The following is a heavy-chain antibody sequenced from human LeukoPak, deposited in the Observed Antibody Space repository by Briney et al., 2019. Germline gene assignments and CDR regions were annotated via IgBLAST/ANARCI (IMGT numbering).Heavy chain of an antibody. J-gene: IGHJ6*03. CDR1: GGSISSSSYY. V-gene: IGHV4-39*01. CDR3: ARTTEGGYTYGYFYYYYMDV. D-gene: IGHD5-18*01. CDR2: IYYSGST. Sequence: SQTLSLTCTVSGGSISSSSYYWGWIRQPPGKGLEWIRSIYYSGSTYYNPSLKSRVTISVDTSKNQFSLKLSSVTAADTAVYYCARTTEGGYTYGYFYYYYMDVWGKGTTVTISS.